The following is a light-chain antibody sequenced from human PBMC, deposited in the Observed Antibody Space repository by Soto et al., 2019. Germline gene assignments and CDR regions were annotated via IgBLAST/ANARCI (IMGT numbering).Light chain of an antibody. Sequence: DIQMTQSPSTLSSSVGYRVTINFRASQSIDSWLAWYQHKPGKAPKLLIFKASTLETGVPSRFSGSGSETEFTLTISSLQPDDSATYYCQPYNSYSRTFGQGTKVDIK. CDR1: QSIDSW. J-gene: IGKJ1*01. CDR2: KAS. CDR3: QPYNSYSRT. V-gene: IGKV1-5*03.